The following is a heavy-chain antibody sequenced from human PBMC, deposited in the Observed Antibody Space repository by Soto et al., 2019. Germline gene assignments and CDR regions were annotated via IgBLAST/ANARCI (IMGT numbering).Heavy chain of an antibody. V-gene: IGHV3-23*01. CDR3: AKEQGRVAAALDY. D-gene: IGHD6-13*01. Sequence: LRLSCAASGFTFSGYGTSWVRQAPGKGLEWVSSITSSGSNTYYVDSVKGRFTISRDNSKNTLYLQMNSLTVEDTAVYYCAKEQGRVAAALDYWGQGTLVTVSS. CDR1: GFTFSGYG. J-gene: IGHJ4*02. CDR2: ITSSGSNT.